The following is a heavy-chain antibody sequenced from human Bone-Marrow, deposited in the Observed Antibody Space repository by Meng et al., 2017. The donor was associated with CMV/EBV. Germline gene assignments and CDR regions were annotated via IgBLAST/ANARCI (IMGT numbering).Heavy chain of an antibody. CDR1: TFTFSSYG. D-gene: IGHD2-2*02. CDR2: IRYDGSNK. V-gene: IGHV3-30*02. Sequence: GESLKISCAASTFTFSSYGMHWVRQAPGKGLEWVAFIRYDGSNKYYADSVKGRFTISRDNSKNTLYLQMNSLRAEDTAVYYCAKSLPPIQLRPRGAFDIWGQGTMATVSS. J-gene: IGHJ3*02. CDR3: AKSLPPIQLRPRGAFDI.